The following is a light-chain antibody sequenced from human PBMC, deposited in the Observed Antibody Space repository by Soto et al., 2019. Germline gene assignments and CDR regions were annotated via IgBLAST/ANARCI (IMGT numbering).Light chain of an antibody. CDR3: QQYNSDPYT. CDR1: QSMSSR. V-gene: IGKV1-5*01. J-gene: IGKJ2*01. CDR2: EAS. Sequence: DIQMTQSPSTLSASVGDRVIITCRASQSMSSRLAWYQQRPGKAPKLLIYEASTLESGVPSRFSGIGSETEFTLTISGLQPDDFATYYCQQYNSDPYTFGQGTEVEIK.